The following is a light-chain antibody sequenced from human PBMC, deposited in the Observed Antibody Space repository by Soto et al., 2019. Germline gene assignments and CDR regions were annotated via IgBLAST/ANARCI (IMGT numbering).Light chain of an antibody. J-gene: IGKJ3*01. CDR3: QQYDNLAFT. Sequence: DIQMTQSPSSLSASVRDRVTITCQASQDISNYLNWYQQKPGKAPNLLICDASNLEPGVPSRFSGSGSGTDFTFTISSLQPEDIATYYCQQYDNLAFTFGPGTKVDIK. CDR2: DAS. V-gene: IGKV1-33*01. CDR1: QDISNY.